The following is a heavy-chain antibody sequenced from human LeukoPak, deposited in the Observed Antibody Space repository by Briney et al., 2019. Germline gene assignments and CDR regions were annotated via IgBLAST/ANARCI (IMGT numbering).Heavy chain of an antibody. Sequence: PGGSLRLSCAASGFTFSSYGMHWVRQAPGKGLEWVAVISYDGSNKYYADSVKGRFTISRDNSKNTLYLQMNSLRAEDTAVYYCAKDAAYCSGGSCYSHYFDYWGQGTLVTVSS. CDR3: AKDAAYCSGGSCYSHYFDY. D-gene: IGHD2-15*01. CDR2: ISYDGSNK. V-gene: IGHV3-30*18. J-gene: IGHJ4*02. CDR1: GFTFSSYG.